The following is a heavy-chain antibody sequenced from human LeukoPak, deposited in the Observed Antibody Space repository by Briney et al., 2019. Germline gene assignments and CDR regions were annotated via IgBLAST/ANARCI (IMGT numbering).Heavy chain of an antibody. J-gene: IGHJ3*02. D-gene: IGHD2-2*01. CDR3: ARILYLGYCSRTSSPAAFDI. CDR2: IYYSGST. CDR1: GGSISSYY. V-gene: IGHV4-59*01. Sequence: ASETLSLTCTVSGGSISSYYWSWIRQPPGKGLEWIGYIYYSGSTNYNPSLKSRVTISVDTSKNQFSLKLSSVTAADTAVYYCARILYLGYCSRTSSPAAFDIWGKGKMVTVS.